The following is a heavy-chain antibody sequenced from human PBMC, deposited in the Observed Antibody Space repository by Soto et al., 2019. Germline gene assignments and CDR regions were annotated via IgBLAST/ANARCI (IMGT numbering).Heavy chain of an antibody. V-gene: IGHV3-30-3*01. CDR1: GFTFSSHA. CDR2: ISYHGTNQ. J-gene: IGHJ4*02. CDR3: ARDLGRGLGFCSGGGCYFDN. Sequence: QVQLVESGGGVVQPGRSLRLSCAASGFTFSSHALHWVRQAPGKGLEWLAVISYHGTNQYYADSVKGRVTISRDNSNNTVYLQMDSLRAEDTAVYYCARDLGRGLGFCSGGGCYFDNWGQGTLVTVSS. D-gene: IGHD2-15*01.